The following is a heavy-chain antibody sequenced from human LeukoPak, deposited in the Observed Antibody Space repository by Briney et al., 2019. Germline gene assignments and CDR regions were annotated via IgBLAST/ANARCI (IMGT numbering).Heavy chain of an antibody. J-gene: IGHJ4*02. CDR3: AKRLERHFDY. V-gene: IGHV3-21*04. Sequence: GGSLRLSCAASGFTFSSDNMNWVRQAPGKGLEWVSSITSGSSDIYYADEVKGRFTISIDNAKNTLYLQMNSLRAKDTAVYYCAKRLERHFDYWGQGILVTVSS. CDR2: ITSGSSDI. D-gene: IGHD3-22*01. CDR1: GFTFSSDN.